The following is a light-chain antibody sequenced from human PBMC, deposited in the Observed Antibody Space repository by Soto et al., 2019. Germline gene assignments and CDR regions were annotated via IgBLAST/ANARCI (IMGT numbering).Light chain of an antibody. Sequence: DIVMTQSPDSLAVSLGERATINCKSSQTILYSSNNDHYLAWYQQKPGQPPNLLIYWASTRESGVPDRFSGSGSGTDFTLTLNSLQPEDVAVYYCQQYYTTPITFGQGTRLEIK. V-gene: IGKV4-1*01. CDR3: QQYYTTPIT. CDR2: WAS. J-gene: IGKJ5*01. CDR1: QTILYSSNNDHY.